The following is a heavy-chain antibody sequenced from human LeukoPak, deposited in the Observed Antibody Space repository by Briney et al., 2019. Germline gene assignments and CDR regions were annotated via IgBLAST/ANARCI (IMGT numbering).Heavy chain of an antibody. J-gene: IGHJ6*03. Sequence: GGSLRLSCAASGFTFSSYWMSWVRQAPGKGLEWVANIKQDGSEKYCVDSVKGRFTISRDNAKNSLYLQMNSLRAEDTAVYYCARDPPYSSYDILTGYFGWGLGYYYYMDVWGKGTTVTVSS. D-gene: IGHD3-9*01. V-gene: IGHV3-7*01. CDR1: GFTFSSYW. CDR3: ARDPPYSSYDILTGYFGWGLGYYYYMDV. CDR2: IKQDGSEK.